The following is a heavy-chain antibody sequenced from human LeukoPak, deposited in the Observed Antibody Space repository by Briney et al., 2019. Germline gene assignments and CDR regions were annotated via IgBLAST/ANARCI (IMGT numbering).Heavy chain of an antibody. Sequence: SETLSLTCTVSGGSISSYYWSWIRQPPGKGLEWIGYIYYSGSTNYNPSLKSRVTISVHTSKNQFSLKLRSVTAADTAVYYCARETSQKGAHYMDVWGKGTTVTVSS. CDR1: GGSISSYY. CDR3: ARETSQKGAHYMDV. J-gene: IGHJ6*03. D-gene: IGHD3-16*01. V-gene: IGHV4-59*01. CDR2: IYYSGST.